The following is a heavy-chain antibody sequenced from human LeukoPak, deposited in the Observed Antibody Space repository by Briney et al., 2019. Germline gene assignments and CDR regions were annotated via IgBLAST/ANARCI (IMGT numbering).Heavy chain of an antibody. CDR3: ARATIASSSSYFDY. CDR1: GYTFTGYY. D-gene: IGHD6-6*01. V-gene: IGHV1-2*02. J-gene: IGHJ4*02. CDR2: INPNSGGT. Sequence: GASVKLSCKASGYTFTGYYMHWVRQAPGQGLEWMGWINPNSGGTNYAQKFQGRVTMTRDTSISTAYMELSRLRSDDTAVYYCARATIASSSSYFDYWGQGTLVTVSS.